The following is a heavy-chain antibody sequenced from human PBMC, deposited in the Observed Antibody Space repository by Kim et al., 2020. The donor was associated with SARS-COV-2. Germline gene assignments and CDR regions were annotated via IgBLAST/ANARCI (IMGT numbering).Heavy chain of an antibody. CDR2: VYYSYSA. Sequence: SETLSLTCTVSGGSVSSYYYNWIRQPPGKGLELDGYVYYSYSANSNHSLTIRSTITVDTSTNQNSLTLNSISATATATSLCSWARYSDFLLSFPLYFDY. V-gene: IGHV4-59*02. D-gene: IGHD3-3*01. CDR3: SWARYSDFLLSFPLYFDY. CDR1: GGSVSSYY. J-gene: IGHJ4*01.